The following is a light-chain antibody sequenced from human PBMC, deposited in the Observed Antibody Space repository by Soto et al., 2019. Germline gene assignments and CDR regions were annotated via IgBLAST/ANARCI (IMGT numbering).Light chain of an antibody. Sequence: EIVLTQSPGTLSLSPGERVTLSCRASPSVSSSYLAWYQQKPGQAPRLLFYGASRRATGIPDRFSGGQSGTDFTLTVSRLEPEDFVVYFCQHYGSSPYTFGQGTKLEI. CDR2: GAS. CDR3: QHYGSSPYT. V-gene: IGKV3-20*01. CDR1: PSVSSSY. J-gene: IGKJ2*01.